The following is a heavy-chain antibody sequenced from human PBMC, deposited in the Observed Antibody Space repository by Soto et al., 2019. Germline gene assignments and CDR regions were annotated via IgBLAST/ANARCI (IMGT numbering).Heavy chain of an antibody. D-gene: IGHD1-26*01. Sequence: KQSQTLSLTCAISGDSVSSNSAAWNWIRQSPSRGLEWLGRTYYRSKWYNDYAVSVKSRITINPDTSKNQFSLQLNSVTPEDTAVYYCARESVWELPHLYYYYYGMDVWGQGTTVTVSS. CDR3: ARESVWELPHLYYYYYGMDV. CDR2: TYYRSKWYN. V-gene: IGHV6-1*01. CDR1: GDSVSSNSAA. J-gene: IGHJ6*02.